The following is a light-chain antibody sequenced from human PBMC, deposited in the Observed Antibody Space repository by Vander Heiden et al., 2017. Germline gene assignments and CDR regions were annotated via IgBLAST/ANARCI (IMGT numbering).Light chain of an antibody. CDR2: DAS. CDR1: QSVSSY. CDR3: QQPSDWPPLT. Sequence: EIVLTQSPATLSLYPGERATLSCRASQSVSSYLAWYQQKPGQAPRLLIYDASSRATDIPARFSGSGSGTDFTLTISSLEPEDFAVYYCQQPSDWPPLTFGGGTKVEIK. V-gene: IGKV3-11*01. J-gene: IGKJ4*01.